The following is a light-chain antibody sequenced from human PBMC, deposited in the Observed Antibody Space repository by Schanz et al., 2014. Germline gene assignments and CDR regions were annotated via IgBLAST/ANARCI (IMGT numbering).Light chain of an antibody. CDR1: SNDVGRYDY. V-gene: IGLV2-8*01. Sequence: QSALTQPPSASGSPGQSVTISCTGTSNDVGRYDYVSWYQQHPGKAPKLILFEVTKRPSGVPDRFSGSKSGDTASLTVSGLQAEDEATYYCQSYDNSLSGHYVFGTGTKLTVL. CDR2: EVT. CDR3: QSYDNSLSGHYV. J-gene: IGLJ1*01.